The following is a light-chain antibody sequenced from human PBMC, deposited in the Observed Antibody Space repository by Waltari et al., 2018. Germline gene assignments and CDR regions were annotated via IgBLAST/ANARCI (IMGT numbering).Light chain of an antibody. Sequence: DIQMTQSPSSLSASVQDRFTITCRASQGISNFLAWYQQKPGKVPRLLIFAASTLQSGVPSRFSGSGSGTDFTLSISSLQPEDVATYYCQTYYSAPWTFGQGTKVEIK. CDR3: QTYYSAPWT. CDR2: AAS. J-gene: IGKJ1*01. CDR1: QGISNF. V-gene: IGKV1-27*01.